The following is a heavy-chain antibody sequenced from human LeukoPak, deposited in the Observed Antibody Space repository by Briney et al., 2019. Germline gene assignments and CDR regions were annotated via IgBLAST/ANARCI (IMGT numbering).Heavy chain of an antibody. D-gene: IGHD3-9*01. J-gene: IGHJ4*02. CDR2: IYYSGST. V-gene: IGHV4-39*01. CDR3: ARHPSPGQIRYFAKYYFDY. Sequence: TSETLSLTCTVSGGSISSSSYYWGWIRQPPGKGLEWIGSIYYSGSTYYNPSLKSRVTISVDTSKNQFSLKLSSVTAADTAVYYCARHPSPGQIRYFAKYYFDYWGQGALVTVSS. CDR1: GGSISSSSYY.